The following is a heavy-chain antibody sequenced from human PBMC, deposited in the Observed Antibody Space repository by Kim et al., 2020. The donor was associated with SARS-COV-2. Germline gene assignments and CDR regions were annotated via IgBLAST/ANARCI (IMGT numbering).Heavy chain of an antibody. J-gene: IGHJ4*02. V-gene: IGHV3-15*01. D-gene: IGHD1-26*01. CDR3: TTDAPVGATSRDY. CDR2: IKSKTDGGTT. Sequence: GGSLRLSCAASGFTFSNAWMSWVRQAPGKGLEWVGRIKSKTDGGTTDYAAPVKGRFTISRDDSKNTLYLQMNSLKTEDTAVYYCTTDAPVGATSRDYWGQGTLVTVSS. CDR1: GFTFSNAW.